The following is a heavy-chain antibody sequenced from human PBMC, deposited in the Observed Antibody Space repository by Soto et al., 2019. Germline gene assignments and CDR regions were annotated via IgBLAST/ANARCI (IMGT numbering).Heavy chain of an antibody. CDR2: INPGSGAA. V-gene: IGHV1-46*01. CDR1: GYTVTTHY. D-gene: IGHD3-3*01. J-gene: IGHJ3*02. CDR3: ARGGEVGVAGSAAFDM. Sequence: QVQLVQSGAEVKKPGASVKISCTASGYTVTTHYMHWVRQAPGRGLEWMGAINPGSGAAKYTQTFQARVTMTRDTSINTVYMEMSALRSEDTDVFYCARGGEVGVAGSAAFDMWGQGTMVTVSS.